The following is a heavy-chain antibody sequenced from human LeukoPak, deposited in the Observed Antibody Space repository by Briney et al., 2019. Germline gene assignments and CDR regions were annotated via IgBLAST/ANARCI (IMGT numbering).Heavy chain of an antibody. J-gene: IGHJ4*02. CDR2: INHSGST. D-gene: IGHD1-26*01. Sequence: SETLSLTCAVYGGSFSGYYWSWIRQPPGKGLEWIGEINHSGSTNYNPSLKSRVTISVDTSKNQFSLKLSSVTAADTAVYYCARAELLSSKLIDYWGQGTLVTVSS. V-gene: IGHV4-34*01. CDR3: ARAELLSSKLIDY. CDR1: GGSFSGYY.